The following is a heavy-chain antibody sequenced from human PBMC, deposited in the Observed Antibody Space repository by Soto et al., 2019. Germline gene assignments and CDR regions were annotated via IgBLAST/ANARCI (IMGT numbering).Heavy chain of an antibody. D-gene: IGHD6-19*01. CDR1: GGTFSNYV. Sequence: QVQLVQSGAEVKKPGSSVKVSCKASGGTFSNYVISWVRQAPGQGLQWLGGIIPAFDTPNYAQAVQGRVTITADKSTSTAYMELSSLTSQDTAVYYCARVNGGGWPSYFDFWGQGTQVTVSS. J-gene: IGHJ4*02. CDR3: ARVNGGGWPSYFDF. CDR2: IIPAFDTP. V-gene: IGHV1-69*06.